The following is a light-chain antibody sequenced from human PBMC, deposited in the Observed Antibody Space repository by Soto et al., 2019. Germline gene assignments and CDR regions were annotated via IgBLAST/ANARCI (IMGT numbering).Light chain of an antibody. CDR3: QQRSNWPPIT. CDR2: DAS. V-gene: IGKV3-11*01. J-gene: IGKJ5*01. CDR1: QRVRSY. Sequence: EIVLTQSPATLSLSPGERATLSCRASQRVRSYLAWYQQKPGQAPRLLIYDASNRATGIPARFSGSGSGTHFTLTISSLEPEDFAVYYCQQRSNWPPITFGQGTRLEIK.